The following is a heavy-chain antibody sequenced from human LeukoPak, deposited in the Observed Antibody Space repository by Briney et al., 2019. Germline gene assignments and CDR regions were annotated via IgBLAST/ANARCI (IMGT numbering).Heavy chain of an antibody. J-gene: IGHJ5*02. CDR3: AHTPSQYSSGWSVSNWFGP. Sequence: ESGPTLVKPTQTLTLTCTFSGFSLSTTGVGVGWIRQPPGKALEWLSLSYWDDDKRYSPSLKSRLTITKDTSKNQVVLTMTNMDPVDTATYHCAHTPSQYSSGWSVSNWFGPWGQGTLVTVSS. V-gene: IGHV2-5*02. CDR1: GFSLSTTGVG. D-gene: IGHD6-19*01. CDR2: SYWDDDK.